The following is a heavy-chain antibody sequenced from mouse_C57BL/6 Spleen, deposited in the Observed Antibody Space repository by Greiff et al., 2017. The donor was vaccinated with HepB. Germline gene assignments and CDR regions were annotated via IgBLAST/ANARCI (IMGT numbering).Heavy chain of an antibody. CDR1: GYTFTSYW. D-gene: IGHD2-14*01. J-gene: IGHJ1*03. CDR2: IHPNSGST. CDR3: ARWNWYVYFDV. Sequence: QVQLKQPGAELVKPGASVKLSCKASGYTFTSYWMHWVKQRPGQGLEWLGMIHPNSGSTNYNEKFKSKATLTVDKSSSTAYMQLSSLTSEDSAVYYCARWNWYVYFDVWGTGTTVTVSS. V-gene: IGHV1-64*01.